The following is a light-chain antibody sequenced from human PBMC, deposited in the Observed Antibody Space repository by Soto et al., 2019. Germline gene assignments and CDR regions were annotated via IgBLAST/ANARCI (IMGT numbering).Light chain of an antibody. CDR3: QQANSFPLT. J-gene: IGKJ3*01. Sequence: DIQMTQSPSSVSASIGDRVTITCRASQGISYWLAWYQQKPGKAPTLLIYDSSSLHSEVPSRFSGSGSGTDFTHTISSLQPEDFATYYCQQANSFPLTFGPGTKVDIK. V-gene: IGKV1-12*01. CDR2: DSS. CDR1: QGISYW.